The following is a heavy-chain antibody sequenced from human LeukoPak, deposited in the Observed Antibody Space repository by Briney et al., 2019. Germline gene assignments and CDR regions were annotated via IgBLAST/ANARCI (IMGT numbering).Heavy chain of an antibody. J-gene: IGHJ4*02. Sequence: GGSLRLSCAASGFTFSSSWMAWVRQAPGKGMEWVANIKHDGSTKHSVDSVTGRFTISRDNAKNSLYLQMNSLRAEDTAVYYCARDTDGNLDHWGQGTLVTVSS. CDR2: IKHDGSTK. CDR1: GFTFSSSW. D-gene: IGHD2-8*01. CDR3: ARDTDGNLDH. V-gene: IGHV3-7*01.